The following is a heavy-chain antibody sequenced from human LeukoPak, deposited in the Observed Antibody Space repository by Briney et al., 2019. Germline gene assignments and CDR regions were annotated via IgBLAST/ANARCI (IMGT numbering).Heavy chain of an antibody. D-gene: IGHD7-27*01. J-gene: IGHJ3*02. Sequence: GGSLRLSCAASGFTFSDYSRNWLRQAPGKGLEWVSYIFSSSIYTNYADSVKGRFIISRDNAENSLFLQMSSLKAEDTAVYYCARAGTGEGALAIWGQGTMVTVSS. CDR2: IFSSSIYT. CDR3: ARAGTGEGALAI. V-gene: IGHV3-11*05. CDR1: GFTFSDYS.